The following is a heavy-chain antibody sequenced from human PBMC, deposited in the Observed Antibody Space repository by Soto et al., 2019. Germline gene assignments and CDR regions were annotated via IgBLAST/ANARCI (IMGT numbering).Heavy chain of an antibody. Sequence: AGVPLRLSCAASGFTFSSYAMSWVRQSPGKGLEWVSAISGRGGSTYSADTGKGRFTIACDNSERTRYLQLNSLRAEDTAVYYWAKASAGGDYPTAYWGRGT. J-gene: IGHJ4*02. CDR1: GFTFSSYA. D-gene: IGHD2-21*01. CDR3: AKASAGGDYPTAY. CDR2: ISGRGGST. V-gene: IGHV3-23*01.